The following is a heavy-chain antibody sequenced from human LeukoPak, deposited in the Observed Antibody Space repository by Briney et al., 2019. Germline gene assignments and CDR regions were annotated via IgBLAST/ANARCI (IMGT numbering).Heavy chain of an antibody. CDR1: GYTFTSYH. CDR3: ARDQMAMVRGVNGYFDC. J-gene: IGHJ4*02. V-gene: IGHV1-46*01. Sequence: ASVKVSCKASGYTFTSYHMHWVQQAPGQGLEWMGIIDPSGGSTSYAQKFQGRVTMTRDTSTSTVYMEVSNLRSEDTAVYYCARDQMAMVRGVNGYFDCWGQGTLVTVSS. CDR2: IDPSGGST. D-gene: IGHD3-10*01.